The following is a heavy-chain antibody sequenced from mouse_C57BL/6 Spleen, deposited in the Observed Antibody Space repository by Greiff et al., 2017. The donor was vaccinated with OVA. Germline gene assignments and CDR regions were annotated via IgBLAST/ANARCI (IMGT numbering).Heavy chain of an antibody. J-gene: IGHJ2*01. Sequence: DVKLQESGAELVRPGASVKLSCKASGFNITDDYMHWVKQRPEQGLEWIGWIDPENGDTEYASKFQGKATITADTSSNTAYLQPSSLTAYDTAVYYCTRIGYWGQGTTLTVSS. CDR3: TRIGY. V-gene: IGHV14-4*01. CDR1: GFNITDDY. CDR2: IDPENGDT.